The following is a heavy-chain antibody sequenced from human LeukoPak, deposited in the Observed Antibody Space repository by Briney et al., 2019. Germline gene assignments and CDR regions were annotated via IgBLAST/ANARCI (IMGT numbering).Heavy chain of an antibody. V-gene: IGHV4-4*07. CDR2: IYTSGST. J-gene: IGHJ5*02. D-gene: IGHD4-11*01. CDR1: GGSISSYY. CDR3: ARGLLSYSNHGGRSFLMGWFEP. Sequence: SETLSLICTVAGGSISSYYWSCIRHPAGKGLEWIVRIYTSGSTNYHPSLKSRVTMSVDTSTNQFSLKLSSVTAADTAVYYCARGLLSYSNHGGRSFLMGWFEPWGQGTLVTVSS.